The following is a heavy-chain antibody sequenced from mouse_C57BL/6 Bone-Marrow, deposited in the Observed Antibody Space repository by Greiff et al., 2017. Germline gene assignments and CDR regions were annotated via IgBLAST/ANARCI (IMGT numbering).Heavy chain of an antibody. CDR1: GYTFTDYE. J-gene: IGHJ2*01. D-gene: IGHD1-1*01. CDR2: IDPETGGT. V-gene: IGHV1-15*01. CDR3: TSLMVVEEDY. Sequence: QVQLKESGAELVRPGASVTLSCKASGYTFTDYEMHWVKQTPVHGLEWIGAIDPETGGTAYNQKFKGKAILTADKSSSTAYLELRSLTSEDSAVYYCTSLMVVEEDYWGQGTTRTVSS.